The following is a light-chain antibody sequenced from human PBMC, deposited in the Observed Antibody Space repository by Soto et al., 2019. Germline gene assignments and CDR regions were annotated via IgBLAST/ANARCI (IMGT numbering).Light chain of an antibody. CDR2: AAS. V-gene: IGKV3-15*01. CDR3: QQYNNWART. J-gene: IGKJ1*01. Sequence: EIVLTQSPGTLSLSPGERTTLSCRASQSVSVNSLAWYQQKGGQAPRLLIYAASTRATGIPARFSGSGSGTEFTLTISSLQSADFAVYFCQQYNNWARTFGQGTKVEVK. CDR1: QSVSVN.